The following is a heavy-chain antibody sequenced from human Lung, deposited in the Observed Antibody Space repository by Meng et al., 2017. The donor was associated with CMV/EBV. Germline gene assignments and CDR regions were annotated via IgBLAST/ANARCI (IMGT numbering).Heavy chain of an antibody. CDR3: ARVTVSRYYGSGSYNGMDV. J-gene: IGHJ6*02. V-gene: IGHV3-7*01. CDR2: IKQDGTEK. D-gene: IGHD3-10*01. CDR1: GFIFSRFW. Sequence: GGSXRLFCTASGFIFSRFWMSWVREAPGKGLEWVANIKQDGTEKSYVDSVKGRFTISRDNAKNALYLQMNRLRAEDTAVYDCARVTVSRYYGSGSYNGMDVWXQGTTVTVSS.